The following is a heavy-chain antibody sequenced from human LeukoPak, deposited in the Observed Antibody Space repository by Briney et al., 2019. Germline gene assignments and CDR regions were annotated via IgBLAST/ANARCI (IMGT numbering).Heavy chain of an antibody. CDR2: ITASADYT. CDR1: GFTFSSSI. Sequence: GGSLRLSCAASGFTFSSSIMSWVRQAPGRGLEWVSIITASADYTNYAGSVKGRFTISRDNSKNTLYLQMNSLRAEDTALYYCARDGNFYYGPGSYCDYWGQGTLVTVSS. CDR3: ARDGNFYYGPGSYCDY. J-gene: IGHJ4*02. V-gene: IGHV3-23*01. D-gene: IGHD3-10*01.